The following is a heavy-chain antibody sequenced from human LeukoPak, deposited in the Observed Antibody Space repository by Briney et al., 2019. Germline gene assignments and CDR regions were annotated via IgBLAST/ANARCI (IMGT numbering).Heavy chain of an antibody. V-gene: IGHV1-2*02. CDR3: ARDAGSSSWYGGAVNWFDP. CDR1: GYTFTGYY. J-gene: IGHJ5*02. Sequence: ASVKVSCKASGYTFTGYYMHWVRQAPGQGLEWMGWINPNSGGTNYAQKFQGRVTMTRDTSISTAYMELSRLRSDDTAVYYCARDAGSSSWYGGAVNWFDPWGQGTLVTVSS. D-gene: IGHD6-13*01. CDR2: INPNSGGT.